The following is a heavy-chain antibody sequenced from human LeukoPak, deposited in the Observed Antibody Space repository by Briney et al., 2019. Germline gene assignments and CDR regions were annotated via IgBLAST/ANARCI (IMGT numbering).Heavy chain of an antibody. V-gene: IGHV4-59*01. CDR3: ARDREANYGDPWYFDL. Sequence: PSETLSLTCTVSGGSISSYYWSWIRQPPGKGLEWIGYIYYSGSTNYNPSLKSRVTISVDTSKNQFPLKLSSVTAADTAVYYCARDREANYGDPWYFDLWGRGTLVTVSS. D-gene: IGHD4-17*01. CDR1: GGSISSYY. J-gene: IGHJ2*01. CDR2: IYYSGST.